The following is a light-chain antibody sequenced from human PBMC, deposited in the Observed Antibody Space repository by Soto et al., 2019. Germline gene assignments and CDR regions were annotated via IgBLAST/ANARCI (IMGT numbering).Light chain of an antibody. J-gene: IGKJ1*01. CDR2: GAS. Sequence: EIVMTQSPATLSVSPGERATLSCRASQSVSSNLAWYQQKPGQAPRLLIYGASTRATGIPARFSGSGSGTEFTLTISSLQSEDFAVYYCQQSNNWPRRTFGQGTKVDIK. CDR3: QQSNNWPRRT. CDR1: QSVSSN. V-gene: IGKV3-15*01.